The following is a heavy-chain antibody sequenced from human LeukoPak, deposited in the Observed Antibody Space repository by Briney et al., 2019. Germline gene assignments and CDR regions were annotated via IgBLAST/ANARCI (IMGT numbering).Heavy chain of an antibody. CDR3: ARGGVYDSSAFDL. J-gene: IGHJ2*01. Sequence: ASVKVSCKASGYTFTTYYMHWVRQAPGQGLEWMGIINPSGGSTSYAQKFQGRVTMTRDMYTSTVYMDLSSLRSEDTAVYYCARGGVYDSSAFDLWGRGTLVTVSS. CDR1: GYTFTTYY. D-gene: IGHD3-22*01. V-gene: IGHV1-46*01. CDR2: INPSGGST.